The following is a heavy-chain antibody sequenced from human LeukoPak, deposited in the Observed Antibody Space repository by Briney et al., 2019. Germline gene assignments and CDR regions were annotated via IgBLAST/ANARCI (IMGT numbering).Heavy chain of an antibody. Sequence: GASVKVSCKASGYTFTSYGISWVRQAPGQGLEWMGWISAYNGNTNYAQKLQGRVTMTTDTSTSTAYMELRSLRSDDTAVYYCARLAHGEGPIAVAGPLDAFDIWGQGTMVTVSS. D-gene: IGHD6-19*01. J-gene: IGHJ3*02. CDR2: ISAYNGNT. V-gene: IGHV1-18*01. CDR1: GYTFTSYG. CDR3: ARLAHGEGPIAVAGPLDAFDI.